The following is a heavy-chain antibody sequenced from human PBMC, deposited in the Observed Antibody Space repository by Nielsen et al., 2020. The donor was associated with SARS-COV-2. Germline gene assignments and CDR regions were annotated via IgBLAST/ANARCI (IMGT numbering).Heavy chain of an antibody. D-gene: IGHD2-15*01. CDR1: GYTFTGYY. Sequence: ASVKVSCKASGYTFTGYYMHWVRQAPGQGLEWMGWINPNSGGTNYAQKFQGRVTMTRDTSISTAYMELSRLRSDDTAVYYCARGAVAAHPYNWFDPWGQGTLVTVSS. V-gene: IGHV1-2*02. CDR3: ARGAVAAHPYNWFDP. CDR2: INPNSGGT. J-gene: IGHJ5*02.